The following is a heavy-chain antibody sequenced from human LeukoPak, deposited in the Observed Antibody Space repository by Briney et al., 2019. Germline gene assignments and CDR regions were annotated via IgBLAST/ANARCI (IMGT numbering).Heavy chain of an antibody. V-gene: IGHV3-23*01. CDR3: ATKRSGRYGVDAFDI. J-gene: IGHJ3*02. CDR2: ISGRGGST. D-gene: IGHD6-19*01. CDR1: GFTFSSYA. Sequence: GGSLRLSCAASGFTFSSYAMGWVRQAPGKGLEWVSAISGRGGSTYYADSVKGRFTISRDYSKNTVYLQMNSLRAEDTAVYYCATKRSGRYGVDAFDIWGQGTMVTVSS.